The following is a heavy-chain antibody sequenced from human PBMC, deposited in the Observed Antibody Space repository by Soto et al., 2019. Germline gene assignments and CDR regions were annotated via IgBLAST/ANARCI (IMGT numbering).Heavy chain of an antibody. CDR3: ATKKMPTATPDAFDI. CDR1: GYTLTRHY. Sequence: ASLKVPCKASGYTLTRHYMHHLRQAPRQAPEWVGIRNAPVRSTSYAQTVHPTVTMGRDASTSTVYMELSSLRSEGTAVYYCATKKMPTATPDAFDIWGRGTMVTVPS. V-gene: IGHV1-46*01. J-gene: IGHJ3*02. D-gene: IGHD4-17*01. CDR2: RNAPVRST.